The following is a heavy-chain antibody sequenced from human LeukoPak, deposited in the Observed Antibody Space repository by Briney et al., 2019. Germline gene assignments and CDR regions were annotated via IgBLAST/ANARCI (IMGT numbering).Heavy chain of an antibody. CDR1: GFTFSSYE. J-gene: IGHJ4*02. D-gene: IGHD2-8*01. V-gene: IGHV3-48*03. CDR2: ISTSVSTT. CDR3: ARYGRLGVESFDY. Sequence: PGGSLRLSCAASGFTFSSYEMNWVRQAPGKGLEWVSYISTSVSTTYYADSVKGRFTISRDNGKNSLYLHMSSLRDEDTAVYYCARYGRLGVESFDYLGQGTLVTVSS.